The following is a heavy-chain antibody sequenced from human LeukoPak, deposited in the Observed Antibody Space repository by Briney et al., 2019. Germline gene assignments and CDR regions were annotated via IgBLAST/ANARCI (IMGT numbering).Heavy chain of an antibody. D-gene: IGHD4-17*01. CDR2: MNPYSGDR. CDR1: GYTFTTYH. V-gene: IGHV1-8*03. CDR3: ARTTSLTASGYDY. J-gene: IGHJ4*02. Sequence: ASVKVSCKTSGYTFTTYHINWVRQATGQGLEWLGWMNPYSGDRGYAQKLQGRLSITSDTSISTAYMELSSLRSDDTAVYFCARTTSLTASGYDYWGQGTLVTVSS.